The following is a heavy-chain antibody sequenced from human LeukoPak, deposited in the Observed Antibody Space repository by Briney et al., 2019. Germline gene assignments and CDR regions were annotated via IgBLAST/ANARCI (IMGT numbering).Heavy chain of an antibody. V-gene: IGHV4-59*01. CDR2: IYYSGST. Sequence: SETLSLTCTVSGGSIRSYYWSWIRQPPGKGLEWIGYIYYSGSTNYNPSLKSRVTISVDTSKNQFSLKLSSVTAADTAVYYCARGSKLVGATDYWGQGTLVTVSS. J-gene: IGHJ4*02. CDR3: ARGSKLVGATDY. D-gene: IGHD1-26*01. CDR1: GGSIRSYY.